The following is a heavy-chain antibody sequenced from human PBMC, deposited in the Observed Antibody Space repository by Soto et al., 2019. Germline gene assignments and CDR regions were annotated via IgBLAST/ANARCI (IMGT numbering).Heavy chain of an antibody. CDR2: IGADGATT. CDR1: GFIFRKSA. Sequence: QSGGSLRLSCAASGFIFRKSAMNWVRQAPGKGLEWVSAIGADGATTFYADSMKGRFTISRDTSKNTLFLQMNSLRADDTAVYYCVFPSSGKYFFDYWGQGALVTVSS. J-gene: IGHJ4*02. CDR3: VFPSSGKYFFDY. V-gene: IGHV3-23*01. D-gene: IGHD3-22*01.